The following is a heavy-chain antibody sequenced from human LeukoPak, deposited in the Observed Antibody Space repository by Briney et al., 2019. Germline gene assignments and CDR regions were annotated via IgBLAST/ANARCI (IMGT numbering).Heavy chain of an antibody. V-gene: IGHV4-39*07. Sequence: PSETLSLTCTVSGGSISSSSYYWGWIRQPPGKGLEWIGSIYYSGSTYYNPSLKSRVTISVDTSKNQFSLKLSSVTAADTAVYYCARGHIGITMIVVVTHAFDIWGQGTMVTVSS. D-gene: IGHD3-22*01. CDR3: ARGHIGITMIVVVTHAFDI. J-gene: IGHJ3*02. CDR2: IYYSGST. CDR1: GGSISSSSYY.